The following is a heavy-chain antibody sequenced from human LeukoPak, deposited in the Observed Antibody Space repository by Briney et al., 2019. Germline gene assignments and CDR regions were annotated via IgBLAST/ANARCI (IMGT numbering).Heavy chain of an antibody. Sequence: GGSLRLSCAASGFTFDDYAMHWVRQAPGEGLEWVSLISWDGGSTYYADSVKGRFTISRDNSKNSLYLQMNSPRAEDTALYYCAKDGGSGVFDPWGQGTLVTVSS. J-gene: IGHJ5*02. D-gene: IGHD3-10*01. CDR3: AKDGGSGVFDP. V-gene: IGHV3-43D*04. CDR1: GFTFDDYA. CDR2: ISWDGGST.